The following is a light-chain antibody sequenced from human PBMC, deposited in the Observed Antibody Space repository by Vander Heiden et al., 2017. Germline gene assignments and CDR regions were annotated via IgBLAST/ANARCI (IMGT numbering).Light chain of an antibody. V-gene: IGKV1-39*01. CDR2: AAS. Sequence: QMPQSPSSLSASVGDRVTITCRASQSISSYLNWYQQKPGKAPKLLIYAASSLQSGVPSRFSGSGYGTDFTLTISSLQPEDFAAYYCQQNYSCPVDTFGRGTKLEIK. CDR1: QSISSY. J-gene: IGKJ2*01. CDR3: QQNYSCPVDT.